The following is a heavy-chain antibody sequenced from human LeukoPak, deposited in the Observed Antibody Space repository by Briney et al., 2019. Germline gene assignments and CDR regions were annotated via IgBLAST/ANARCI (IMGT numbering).Heavy chain of an antibody. D-gene: IGHD3-10*01. CDR3: ARAPYYGWFGVDY. CDR2: IYTSGST. J-gene: IGHJ4*02. Sequence: SQTLSLTCTVSGGSISSGSYYWSWIRQPAGKGLEWIGRIYTSGSTNYNPSLKSRVTISVDTSKNQFSLKLSSATAADTAVYYCARAPYYGWFGVDYWGQGTLVTVSS. V-gene: IGHV4-61*02. CDR1: GGSISSGSYY.